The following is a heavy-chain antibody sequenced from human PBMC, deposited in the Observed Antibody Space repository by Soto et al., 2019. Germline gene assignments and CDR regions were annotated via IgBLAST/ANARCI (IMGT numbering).Heavy chain of an antibody. V-gene: IGHV3-21*01. CDR3: ARDLWGYCGVDCYLLDG. D-gene: IGHD2-21*02. CDR1: GFTFSSYS. Sequence: GGSLRLSCAASGFTFSSYSMNWVRQAPGKGLEWVSSISSSSSYIYYADSVKGRFTISRDNAKNSLYLQMNSLRAEDTAVYYCARDLWGYCGVDCYLLDGCAQRTTVTVSS. J-gene: IGHJ6*02. CDR2: ISSSSSYI.